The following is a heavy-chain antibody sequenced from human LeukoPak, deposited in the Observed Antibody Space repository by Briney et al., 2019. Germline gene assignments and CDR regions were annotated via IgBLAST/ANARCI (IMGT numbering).Heavy chain of an antibody. V-gene: IGHV3-7*01. CDR3: ARDYGDGYNRFDN. J-gene: IGHJ4*02. Sequence: GGSLRLSCAASGFALSSHWMTWVRQVPGRGPEWVANVNRDGSETYYLDSVKGRFTISKDNAKNTLYLQMSSLRAEDTAVYYCARDYGDGYNRFDNWGQGTLVTVSS. CDR1: GFALSSHW. CDR2: VNRDGSET. D-gene: IGHD5-24*01.